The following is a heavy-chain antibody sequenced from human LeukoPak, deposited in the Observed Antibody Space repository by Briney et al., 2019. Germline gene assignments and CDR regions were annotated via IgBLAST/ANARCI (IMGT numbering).Heavy chain of an antibody. D-gene: IGHD1/OR15-1a*01. J-gene: IGHJ3*02. V-gene: IGHV3-21*01. CDR3: ARGEHDAFDI. CDR2: IISSSSSI. CDR1: GFTFSSYS. Sequence: GGSLRLSCAASGFTFSSYSMNWVRQAPGKGLEWVSSIISSSSSIYYADSLKGRFTISRDNAKNSLFLQMNSLRAEDTAVYYCARGEHDAFDIWGQGTMVTISS.